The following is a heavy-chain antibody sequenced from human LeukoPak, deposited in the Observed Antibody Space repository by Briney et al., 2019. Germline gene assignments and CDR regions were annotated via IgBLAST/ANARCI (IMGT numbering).Heavy chain of an antibody. Sequence: GGSLRLSCAASGFTFSSYSMNWVRQAPGKGLEWVAVIWYDGSNKYYADSVKVRFTISRDNSKNTLYLQMNSLRAEDTAVYYCAKDISPWSVTPYYFDYWGQGTLVTVSS. CDR1: GFTFSSYS. CDR3: AKDISPWSVTPYYFDY. J-gene: IGHJ4*02. D-gene: IGHD4-17*01. CDR2: IWYDGSNK. V-gene: IGHV3-33*06.